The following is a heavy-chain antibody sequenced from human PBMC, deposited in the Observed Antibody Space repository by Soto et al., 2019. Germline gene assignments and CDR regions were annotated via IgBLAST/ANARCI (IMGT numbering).Heavy chain of an antibody. D-gene: IGHD6-19*01. Sequence: SETLSLTCAVYGGSFSGYYWSWIRQPPGKGLEWIGEINHRGSTNYNPSLKSRVTISGDTSKNEFSLKLSSVTAADTAVYYCARYSASGWYPDDYGGQGTMVTVSS. CDR3: ARYSASGWYPDDY. CDR2: INHRGST. CDR1: GGSFSGYY. V-gene: IGHV4-34*01. J-gene: IGHJ4*02.